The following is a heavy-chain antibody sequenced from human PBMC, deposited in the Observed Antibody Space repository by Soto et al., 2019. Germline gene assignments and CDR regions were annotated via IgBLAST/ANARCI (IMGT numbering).Heavy chain of an antibody. CDR2: INAGNGNT. CDR1: GYTFTSYA. CDR3: ARDRGTMVRGVIPLGSFDP. Sequence: QVQLVQSGAEVKKPGASVKVSCKASGYTFTSYAMHWVRQAPGQRLEWMGWINAGNGNTKYSQKFQGRVTITRDTSASTAYMELSSLRSEDTAVYYCARDRGTMVRGVIPLGSFDPWGQGTLVTVSS. V-gene: IGHV1-3*01. D-gene: IGHD3-10*01. J-gene: IGHJ5*02.